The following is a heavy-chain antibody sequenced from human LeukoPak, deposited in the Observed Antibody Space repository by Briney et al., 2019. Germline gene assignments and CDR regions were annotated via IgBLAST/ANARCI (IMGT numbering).Heavy chain of an antibody. V-gene: IGHV1-69*13. CDR3: ARELQYNWFDP. CDR2: IIPIFGTA. Sequence: SVKVSCKTSGYTFTRDAISWMRQAPGQGLEWMGGIIPIFGTANYAQKFQGRVTITADESTSTAYMELSSLRSEDTAVYYCARELQYNWFDPWGQGTLVTVSS. D-gene: IGHD4-11*01. J-gene: IGHJ5*02. CDR1: GYTFTRDA.